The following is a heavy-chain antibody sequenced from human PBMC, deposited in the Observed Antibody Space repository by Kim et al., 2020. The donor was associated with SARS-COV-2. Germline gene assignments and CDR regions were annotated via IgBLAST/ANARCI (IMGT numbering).Heavy chain of an antibody. V-gene: IGHV3-33*01. D-gene: IGHD2-15*01. J-gene: IGHJ4*02. Sequence: YYADSVTGRFTITRDNSKNTLYLQMNSLRAEDTAVYYCARDVGRRYYFDYWGQGTLVTVSS. CDR3: ARDVGRRYYFDY.